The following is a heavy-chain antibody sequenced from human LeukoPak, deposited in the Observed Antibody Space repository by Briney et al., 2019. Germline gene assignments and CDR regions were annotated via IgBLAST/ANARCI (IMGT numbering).Heavy chain of an antibody. J-gene: IGHJ6*03. CDR2: IRYDGGNT. Sequence: QPGGSLRLSCAASEFSVGSNYMTWVRQAPGLGLEWVAFIRYDGGNTYYADSVKGRFTISRDNSKNTMYLQMNSLNAEDTAVYYCAKDEVVPGYYYTDVWGRGTTVTIS. D-gene: IGHD2-2*01. CDR3: AKDEVVPGYYYTDV. V-gene: IGHV3-30*02. CDR1: EFSVGSNY.